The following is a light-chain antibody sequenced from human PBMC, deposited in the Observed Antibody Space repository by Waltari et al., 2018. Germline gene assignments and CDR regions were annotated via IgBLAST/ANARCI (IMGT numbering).Light chain of an antibody. V-gene: IGLV3-1*01. CDR3: QAWDSSTAYV. CDR2: QDS. J-gene: IGLJ1*01. CDR1: KLGDKY. Sequence: SYELTQPPSVSVSPGQTASITCSGDKLGDKYASWYQQKPGQPPVLVIYQDSKRPSGIPERFSGSKSANTATLSSSGTQAMDEADYYCQAWDSSTAYVFGTGTKVTVL.